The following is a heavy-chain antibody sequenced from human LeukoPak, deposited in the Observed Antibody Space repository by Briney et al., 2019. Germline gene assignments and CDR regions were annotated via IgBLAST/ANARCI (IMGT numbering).Heavy chain of an antibody. V-gene: IGHV3-7*01. J-gene: IGHJ4*02. CDR1: GFTFSSYW. D-gene: IGHD1-26*01. CDR2: IKQDGSEK. Sequence: LPGGSLRLSCAASGFTFSSYWMSWVRQAPGKGLEWVANIKQDGSEKYYVDSVKGRFTISRDNAKNSLYLQMNSLRAEDTAVYYCARPVYRGSYYFDYWGQGTLVTVSS. CDR3: ARPVYRGSYYFDY.